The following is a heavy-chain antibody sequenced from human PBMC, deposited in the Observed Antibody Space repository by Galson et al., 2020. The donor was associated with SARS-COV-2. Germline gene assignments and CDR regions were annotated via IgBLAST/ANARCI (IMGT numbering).Heavy chain of an antibody. D-gene: IGHD6-13*01. CDR2: ISYDGNNK. CDR1: GFTFSTYA. Sequence: GESLKISCAASGFTFSTYAMHWVRQAPGKGLEWVVGISYDGNNKYYADSVKGRFTSSRDNSKDTVYLQMISLRPEDTAIYYCARDSSSRSSGWFDPWGQGTLVTVSS. CDR3: ARDSSSRSSGWFDP. J-gene: IGHJ5*02. V-gene: IGHV3-30*04.